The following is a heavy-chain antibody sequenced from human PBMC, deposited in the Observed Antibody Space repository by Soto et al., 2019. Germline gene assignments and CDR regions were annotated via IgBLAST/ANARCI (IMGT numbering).Heavy chain of an antibody. J-gene: IGHJ6*02. V-gene: IGHV3-73*01. Sequence: GSLRLSFASAGFSFSGSAIDWVRQASGKGLEWVGRIRSRANNFATSSAASVKGRFTFSRDDSKNTAYLQMNTLKQEDTAVYYCARGQGAAIGDYYYHGMDVWGQGTTVTVSS. CDR2: IRSRANNFAT. D-gene: IGHD2-2*02. CDR1: GFSFSGSA. CDR3: ARGQGAAIGDYYYHGMDV.